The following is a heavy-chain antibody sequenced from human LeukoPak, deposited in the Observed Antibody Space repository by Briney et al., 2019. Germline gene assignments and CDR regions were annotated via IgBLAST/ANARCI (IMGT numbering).Heavy chain of an antibody. V-gene: IGHV3-74*01. J-gene: IGHJ4*02. CDR3: ARIRNSAAAD. CDR2: INTDGDST. Sequence: AGGSLRLSCAASGFTFSTYWMQWVRQAPGKGLVWVSHINTDGDSTRDADSVKGRFTISGDNAKNTLYLQMNSLRAEDTAVYYCARIRNSAAADWGQGTLVTVSS. D-gene: IGHD6-13*01. CDR1: GFTFSTYW.